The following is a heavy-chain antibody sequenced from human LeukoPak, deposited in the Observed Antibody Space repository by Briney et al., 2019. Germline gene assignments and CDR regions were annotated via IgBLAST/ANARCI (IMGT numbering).Heavy chain of an antibody. CDR3: ARDLACDY. CDR1: GFTVSNNY. J-gene: IGHJ4*02. V-gene: IGHV3-66*01. CDR2: IYSGGNT. Sequence: GGSLRLSCAASGFTVSNNYMTWVRQAPGKGLEWVSVIYSGGNTYYADSVKGRFTISRDNSKNTLFLQMNSLSAEDTAVYYCARDLACDYWGQGTLVTVSS.